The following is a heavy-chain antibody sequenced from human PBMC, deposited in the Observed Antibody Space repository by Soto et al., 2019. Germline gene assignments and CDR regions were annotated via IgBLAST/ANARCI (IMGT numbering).Heavy chain of an antibody. CDR1: GYTFTSYA. CDR3: ARRSGPGFDY. CDR2: IDVGKGNT. Sequence: QVQLVQSGAEVKKPGASVKVSCKASGYTFTSYAMHWVRQAPGQSLEWMGWIDVGKGNTRYSEKFQGRVTVNRDTSASTAYMELSSLRSEDTAVYYCARRSGPGFDYWGQGTLVTVSS. D-gene: IGHD3-10*01. V-gene: IGHV1-3*01. J-gene: IGHJ4*02.